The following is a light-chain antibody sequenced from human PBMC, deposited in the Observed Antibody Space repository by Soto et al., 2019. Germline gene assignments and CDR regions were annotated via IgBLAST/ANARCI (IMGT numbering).Light chain of an antibody. Sequence: DIQMTQSPSSLSASVGDRVTVTCRASQTIDNFLNWYHQKPGKAAELLISLASTLQSGVPSRFSGSGSGTDFSLTISSLQPEDFGTYFCQQSYIGPRTFGPGTKVGI. V-gene: IGKV1-39*01. CDR3: QQSYIGPRT. CDR1: QTIDNF. CDR2: LAS. J-gene: IGKJ2*01.